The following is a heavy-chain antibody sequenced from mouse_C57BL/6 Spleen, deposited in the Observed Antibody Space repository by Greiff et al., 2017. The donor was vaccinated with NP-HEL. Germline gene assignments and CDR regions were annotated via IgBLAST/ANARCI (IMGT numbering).Heavy chain of an antibody. V-gene: IGHV1-80*01. CDR1: GYAFSSYW. CDR2: IYPGDGDT. D-gene: IGHD2-3*01. Sequence: VQLQQSGAELVKPGASVKISCKASGYAFSSYWMNWVKQRPGKGLEWIGQIYPGDGDTNYNGKFKGKATLTADKSSSTAYMQLSSLTSEDSAVYFCARWLLHHWYFDVWGTGTTVTVSS. CDR3: ARWLLHHWYFDV. J-gene: IGHJ1*03.